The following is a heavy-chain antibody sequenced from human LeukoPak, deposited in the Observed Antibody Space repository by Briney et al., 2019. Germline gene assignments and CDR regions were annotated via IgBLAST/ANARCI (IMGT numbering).Heavy chain of an antibody. J-gene: IGHJ4*02. V-gene: IGHV4-59*08. CDR1: GGSISSYY. D-gene: IGHD3-10*01. CDR3: ARYRIQYVGEPYYFDY. Sequence: PSETLSLTCTVSGGSISSYYWSWIRQPPGKGLEWIGYIYYSGSTNYNPSLKSRVTISVDTSKNQFSLKLSSVTAADTAVYYCARYRIQYVGEPYYFDYWGQGTLVTVSS. CDR2: IYYSGST.